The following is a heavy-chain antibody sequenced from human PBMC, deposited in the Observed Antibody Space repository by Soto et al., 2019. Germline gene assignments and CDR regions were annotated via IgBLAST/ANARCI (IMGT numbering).Heavy chain of an antibody. D-gene: IGHD2-2*01. Sequence: QVQLQESGPGLVKPSETLSLTCTVSGGSVSSGSYYWSWIRQPPGKGLEWIGYIYYSGSTNYNPSLNCRVTISVDTSKNQFSLKLSSVTAADTAVYYCARDSVLVPAAQNTGRNYYYYGMDVWGQGTTVTVSS. J-gene: IGHJ6*02. CDR1: GGSVSSGSYY. CDR2: IYYSGST. V-gene: IGHV4-61*01. CDR3: ARDSVLVPAAQNTGRNYYYYGMDV.